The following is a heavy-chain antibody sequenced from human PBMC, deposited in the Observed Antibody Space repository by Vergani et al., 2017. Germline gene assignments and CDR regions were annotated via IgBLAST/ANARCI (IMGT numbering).Heavy chain of an antibody. Sequence: QVQLQQWGAGLLKPSETLSLTCAVYGGSFSGYYWSWIRQPPGKGLEWIGEINHSGSTNYNPSLKSRVTISVDTSKNQISLKLSSVTAADTAVYYCARAARIVVVPAAYYYYGMDVWGQGTTVTVSS. J-gene: IGHJ6*02. D-gene: IGHD2-2*01. V-gene: IGHV4-34*01. CDR3: ARAARIVVVPAAYYYYGMDV. CDR1: GGSFSGYY. CDR2: INHSGST.